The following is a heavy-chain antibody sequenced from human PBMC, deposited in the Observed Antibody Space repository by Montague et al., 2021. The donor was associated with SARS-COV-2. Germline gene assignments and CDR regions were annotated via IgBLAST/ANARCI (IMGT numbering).Heavy chain of an antibody. V-gene: IGHV3-7*03. CDR1: GFTFSSYW. Sequence: SLRLSCAASGFTFSSYWMSWVRQAPGKGLEWVANIKQDGSEKYYVDSVKGQFTISRDNAKNSLYLQMNSLRAEDTAVYYCARDLGAVVVAAIKYYYYGMDVWGQGTTVTVSS. CDR3: ARDLGAVVVAAIKYYYYGMDV. D-gene: IGHD2-15*01. J-gene: IGHJ6*02. CDR2: IKQDGSEK.